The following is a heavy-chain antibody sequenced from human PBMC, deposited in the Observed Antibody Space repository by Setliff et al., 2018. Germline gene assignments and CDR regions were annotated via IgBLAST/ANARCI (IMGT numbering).Heavy chain of an antibody. D-gene: IGHD2-8*02. V-gene: IGHV1-18*01. J-gene: IGHJ4*02. CDR3: ARAPSVELVTIRTNSWCTY. CDR1: GYTFRNYA. Sequence: ASVKVSCKASGYTFRNYAFAWVRQAPGQGLEWGGWISVYNGDTNYAQKFQGRVTLTTDTSTSTAYMELRSLTSDDSAFYYCARAPSVELVTIRTNSWCTYWGQGTLVRVSS. CDR2: ISVYNGDT.